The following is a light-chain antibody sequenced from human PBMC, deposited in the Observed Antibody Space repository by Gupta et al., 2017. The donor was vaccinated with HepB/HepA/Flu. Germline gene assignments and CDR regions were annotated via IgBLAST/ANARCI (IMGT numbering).Light chain of an antibody. CDR3: AAWDDSRSGRL. CDR1: SSNIGSNY. Sequence: QSVLTQPPSASGTPGQRVTISCSGSSSNIGSNYVYWYQHLPGTAPNLLIYRSDQRPSGVPDRFSGSKSGTSASLAITGLRAEDEADYYCAAWDDSRSGRLFGGGTKLTVL. CDR2: RSD. J-gene: IGLJ3*02. V-gene: IGLV1-47*01.